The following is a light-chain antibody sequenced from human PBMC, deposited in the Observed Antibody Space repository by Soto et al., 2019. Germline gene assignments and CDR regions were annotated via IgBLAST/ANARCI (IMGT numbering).Light chain of an antibody. Sequence: QSALTQPRSVSGSPGQSVTISCTGTSSDVGGYNYVSWYQQHPGKAPKVMIYDVSKRPSGVPDRFSGSKSGNTASLTISGLQAEDEADYYCCSYANSYSLDAFGTGTKLTVL. J-gene: IGLJ1*01. CDR3: CSYANSYSLDA. CDR2: DVS. CDR1: SSDVGGYNY. V-gene: IGLV2-11*01.